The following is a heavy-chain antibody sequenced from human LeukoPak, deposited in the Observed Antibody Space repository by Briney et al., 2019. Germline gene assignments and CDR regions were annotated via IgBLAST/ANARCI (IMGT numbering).Heavy chain of an antibody. V-gene: IGHV3-23*01. Sequence: GRSLTLSCAASGFTFDDYAMTWVRQAPGKGREWVSSISGRGDYTYYTDSVKGRFTMSRDNSKNTVYLKMNTLCAEDTAVYYCAKDVQPSTRSFLCTDGICYLDYWGQGTLVTVSS. CDR3: AKDVQPSTRSFLCTDGICYLDY. D-gene: IGHD2-8*01. CDR1: GFTFDDYA. CDR2: ISGRGDYT. J-gene: IGHJ4*02.